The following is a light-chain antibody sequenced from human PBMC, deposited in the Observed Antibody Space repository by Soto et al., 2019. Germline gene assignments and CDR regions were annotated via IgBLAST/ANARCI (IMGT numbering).Light chain of an antibody. CDR1: QTISRW. CDR3: HSRA. J-gene: IGKJ5*01. V-gene: IGKV1-5*01. CDR2: DAS. Sequence: IQITQAPSTLSGSVGDRVTITCRASQTISRWLAWYQQKPGRAPKLLIYDASTLESGVPSRFSGSGSETELTLTISRLQPDDFATYFCHSRAFGQGTRLEIK.